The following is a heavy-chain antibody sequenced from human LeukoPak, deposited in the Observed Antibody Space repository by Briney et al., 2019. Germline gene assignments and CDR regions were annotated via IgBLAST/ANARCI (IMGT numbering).Heavy chain of an antibody. Sequence: PSETLSLTCAVSGGSISSSNWWSWVRQPPGKGLEWIGEIYHSGSTNYNPSLKSRVTISVDKSKNQFSLKLSSVTAADTAVYYCAREKAGITPYFDYWGQGTLVTVSS. CDR2: IYHSGST. D-gene: IGHD1-20*01. CDR1: GGSISSSNW. V-gene: IGHV4-4*02. CDR3: AREKAGITPYFDY. J-gene: IGHJ4*02.